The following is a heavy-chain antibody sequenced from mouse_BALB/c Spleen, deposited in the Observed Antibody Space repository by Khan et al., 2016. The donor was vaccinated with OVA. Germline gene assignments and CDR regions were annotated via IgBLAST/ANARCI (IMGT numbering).Heavy chain of an antibody. CDR3: ARTPYFSYTMAY. Sequence: QVQLKQSGPELKKPGETVKISCKASGYTFTSFGMNWVKQAPGKGLEWMGWINTYTGEPTYADDFKGRFAFSLETSSSTAYLQINNLKNEDTATYYCARTPYFSYTMAYWGQGTSVTVSS. V-gene: IGHV9-3-1*01. J-gene: IGHJ4*01. CDR2: INTYTGEP. CDR1: GYTFTSFG. D-gene: IGHD2-10*01.